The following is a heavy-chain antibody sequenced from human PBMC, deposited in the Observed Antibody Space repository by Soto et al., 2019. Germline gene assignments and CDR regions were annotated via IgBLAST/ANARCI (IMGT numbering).Heavy chain of an antibody. CDR3: ARLIDCSGGSCYLYFDY. V-gene: IGHV4-31*03. D-gene: IGHD2-15*01. CDR2: IYYSGST. CDR1: GGSISSGGYY. Sequence: SETLSLTCTVSGGSISSGGYYWSWIRQHPGKGLEWIGYIYYSGSTYYNPSLKSRVTISVDTSKNQFSLKLSSVTAADTAVYYCARLIDCSGGSCYLYFDYWGQGTLVTVSS. J-gene: IGHJ4*02.